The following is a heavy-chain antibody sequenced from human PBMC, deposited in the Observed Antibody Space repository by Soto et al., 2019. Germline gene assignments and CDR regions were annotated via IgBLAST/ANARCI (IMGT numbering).Heavy chain of an antibody. Sequence: PRGSLRLSCVASGFTFSSYWMHWVRQAPGKRLVWVSRINNDGSDISYADSAKGRLTISRDNAKNTLYLQMNSLRAEDTAVYYCERAAYSSSQTFLFDHWGQGTLVTVS. CDR3: ERAAYSSSQTFLFDH. D-gene: IGHD6-13*01. CDR1: GFTFSSYW. V-gene: IGHV3-74*01. CDR2: INNDGSDI. J-gene: IGHJ5*02.